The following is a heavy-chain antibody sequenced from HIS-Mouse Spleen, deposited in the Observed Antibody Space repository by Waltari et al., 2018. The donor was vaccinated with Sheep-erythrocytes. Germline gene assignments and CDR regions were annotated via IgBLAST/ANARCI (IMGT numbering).Heavy chain of an antibody. CDR3: ARDRTYYYDSSGYYFDY. J-gene: IGHJ4*02. Sequence: QVQLVQSGAEVKKPGASVKVSCKASGYTFTGYYMHWVRQAPGQGLEWMGWINPNRGGTNYAQKFQGRVTMTRDTSISTAYMELSRLRSDDTAVYYCARDRTYYYDSSGYYFDYWGQGTLVTVSS. CDR1: GYTFTGYY. V-gene: IGHV1-2*02. D-gene: IGHD3-22*01. CDR2: INPNRGGT.